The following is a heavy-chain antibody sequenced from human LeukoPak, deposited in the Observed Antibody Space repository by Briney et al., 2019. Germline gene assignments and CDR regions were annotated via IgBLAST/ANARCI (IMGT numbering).Heavy chain of an antibody. CDR3: ARAQVGAPTDL. D-gene: IGHD1-26*01. V-gene: IGHV3-74*01. CDR1: GFTFSSYS. Sequence: HTGGSLRLSCAASGFTFSSYSMNWVRQAPGKGLEWVARIHGDGDNISYADSVRGRFTISRDNAKDTLYLHMNSLRPEDTAVYYCARAQVGAPTDLWGQGTLVTVSS. CDR2: IHGDGDNI. J-gene: IGHJ5*02.